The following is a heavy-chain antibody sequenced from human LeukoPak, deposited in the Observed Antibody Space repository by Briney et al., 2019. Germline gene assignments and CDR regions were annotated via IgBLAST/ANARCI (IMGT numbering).Heavy chain of an antibody. Sequence: PSETLSLTCTVSGGSISSSSYYWSWIRQPPGKGLEWIGYIYYSGSTNYNPSLRSRVTISVDTSKNQFSLKLSSVTAADTAVYYCARRRYSYGSDWFDPWGQGTLVTVSS. D-gene: IGHD5-18*01. CDR2: IYYSGST. V-gene: IGHV4-61*01. CDR3: ARRRYSYGSDWFDP. CDR1: GGSISSSSYY. J-gene: IGHJ5*02.